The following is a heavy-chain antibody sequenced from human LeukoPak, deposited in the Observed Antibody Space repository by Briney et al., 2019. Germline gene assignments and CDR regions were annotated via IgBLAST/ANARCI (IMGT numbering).Heavy chain of an antibody. CDR1: GGSFSGYY. V-gene: IGHV4-34*01. CDR2: INHSGST. D-gene: IGHD1-26*01. J-gene: IGHJ4*02. Sequence: SETLSLTCAVYGGSFSGYYWSWIRQPPGKGLEWIGEINHSGSTNYNPSLKSRVTISVDTSKNQFSLKLSSVTAADTAVYYCARRGGSYYVASLFDYWGQGTLVTVSS. CDR3: ARRGGSYYVASLFDY.